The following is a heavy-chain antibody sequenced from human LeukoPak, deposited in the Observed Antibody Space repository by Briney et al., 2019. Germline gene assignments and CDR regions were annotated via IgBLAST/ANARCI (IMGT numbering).Heavy chain of an antibody. V-gene: IGHV1-18*01. Sequence: ASVKVSCKASGYTFTTYHIIWVRQAPGQGLEWMGWISTYNGDTNYTQKLQGRVTMTTETSTSTAYMELRGLRSDDTAVYFCARGGPGFSSSRYGNWFDPWGQGTLVTVSS. CDR1: GYTFTTYH. J-gene: IGHJ5*02. CDR3: ARGGPGFSSSRYGNWFDP. D-gene: IGHD6-13*01. CDR2: ISTYNGDT.